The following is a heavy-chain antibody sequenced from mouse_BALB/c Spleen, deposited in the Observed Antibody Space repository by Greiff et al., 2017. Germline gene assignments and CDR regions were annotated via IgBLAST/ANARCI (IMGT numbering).Heavy chain of an antibody. Sequence: EVKLMESGGGLVQPGGSRKLSCAASGFTFSSFGMHWVRQAPEKGLEWVAYISSGSSTIYYADTVKGRFTISRDNPKNTLFLQMTSLRSEDTAMYYCARRTIYDGYPYAMDYWGQGTSVTVSS. D-gene: IGHD2-3*01. J-gene: IGHJ4*01. CDR1: GFTFSSFG. CDR2: ISSGSSTI. CDR3: ARRTIYDGYPYAMDY. V-gene: IGHV5-17*02.